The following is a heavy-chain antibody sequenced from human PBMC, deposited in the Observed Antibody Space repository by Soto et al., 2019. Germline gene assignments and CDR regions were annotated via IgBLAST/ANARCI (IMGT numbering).Heavy chain of an antibody. CDR2: ISWNSGSI. CDR3: AKVGFWSGYYSLVDY. CDR1: GFTFDDYA. V-gene: IGHV3-9*01. J-gene: IGHJ4*02. Sequence: PGGSLRLSCAASGFTFDDYAMHWVRQAPGKGLEWVSGISWNSGSIGYADSVKGRFTISRDNAKNSLYLQMNSLRAEDTALYYCAKVGFWSGYYSLVDYWGQGSLVTVSS. D-gene: IGHD3-3*01.